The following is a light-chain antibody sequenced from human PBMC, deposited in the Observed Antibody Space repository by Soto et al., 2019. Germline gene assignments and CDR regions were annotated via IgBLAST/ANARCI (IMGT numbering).Light chain of an antibody. Sequence: EIVLTQSPATPSLSPGERATLSCRASQSVNSYLAWYQQKSGQAPRLLIYDASNRAAGIPVRFSGSGSGTDFTLTISSIETEDFAVYYCQQYGSSPRKFGPGTKV. CDR1: QSVNSY. CDR3: QQYGSSPRK. CDR2: DAS. V-gene: IGKV3-11*01. J-gene: IGKJ1*01.